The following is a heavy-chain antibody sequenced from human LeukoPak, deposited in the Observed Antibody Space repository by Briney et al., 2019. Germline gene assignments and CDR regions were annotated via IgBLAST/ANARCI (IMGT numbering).Heavy chain of an antibody. D-gene: IGHD2-2*01. CDR2: ISYDGSNK. Sequence: PGGSLRLSCAASGFTFSSYAMHWVRQAPGKGLEWVAVISYDGSNKYYADSVKGRFTISRDNSKNTLYLQMNSLRAEDTAVYYCARLQPVPAAILGYFDYWGQGTLVTVSS. V-gene: IGHV3-30-3*01. CDR1: GFTFSSYA. CDR3: ARLQPVPAAILGYFDY. J-gene: IGHJ4*02.